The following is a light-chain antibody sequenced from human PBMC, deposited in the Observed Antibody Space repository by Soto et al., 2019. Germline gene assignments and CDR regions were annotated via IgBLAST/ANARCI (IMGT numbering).Light chain of an antibody. CDR1: QTISSW. V-gene: IGKV1-5*03. Sequence: IPMTQSPSTLSGSVGDRVTIPCRASQTISSWLAWYQQKPGKAPKLLIYKASTLKSGVPSRFSGSGSGTEFTLTISSLQPDDFATYYCQHYNSYSEAFGQGTKVDI. J-gene: IGKJ1*01. CDR2: KAS. CDR3: QHYNSYSEA.